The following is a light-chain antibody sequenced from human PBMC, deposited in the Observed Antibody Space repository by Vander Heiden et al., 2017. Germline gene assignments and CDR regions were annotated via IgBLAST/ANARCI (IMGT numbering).Light chain of an antibody. J-gene: IGKJ1*01. CDR1: QSVSSSY. CDR3: QQYGSSPTT. CDR2: GAS. Sequence: EIVLTPSPGTLSLSPGERATLSYRASQSVSSSYLAWYQQKPGQAPRLLIYGASSRATGIPDRFSGSGSGTDFTLTISRLEPEDFAVYYCQQYGSSPTTFGQGTKVEIK. V-gene: IGKV3-20*01.